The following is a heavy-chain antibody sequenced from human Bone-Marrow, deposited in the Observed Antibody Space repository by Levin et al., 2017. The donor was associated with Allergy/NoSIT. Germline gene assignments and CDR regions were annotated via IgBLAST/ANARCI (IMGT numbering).Heavy chain of an antibody. CDR2: IKRDGSET. V-gene: IGHV3-7*01. J-gene: IGHJ4*02. Sequence: GESLKISCAASGLTFSNYWMNWVRQAPGKGLEWVANIKRDGSETKYADSVKGRFTISRDNAKNSLHLQMNSLRVEDTAVYYCMGGLGWLSDYWGQGTLVTVSS. CDR1: GLTFSNYW. CDR3: MGGLGWLSDY. D-gene: IGHD3-3*01.